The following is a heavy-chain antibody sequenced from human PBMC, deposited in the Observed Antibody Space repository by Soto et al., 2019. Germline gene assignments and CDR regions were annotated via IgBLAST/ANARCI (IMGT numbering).Heavy chain of an antibody. CDR1: GFTFSSYA. CDR3: ALSRSWAHYYFDY. CDR2: ISYDGSNK. D-gene: IGHD1-26*01. Sequence: QVQLVESGGGVVQPGRSLRLSCAASGFTFSSYAMHWVRQAPGKGLEWVAVISYDGSNKYYADSVKGRFTISRDTSKNTLYLQMNSLRAEDAAVYYCALSRSWAHYYFDYWGQGTLVTVSS. J-gene: IGHJ4*02. V-gene: IGHV3-30-3*01.